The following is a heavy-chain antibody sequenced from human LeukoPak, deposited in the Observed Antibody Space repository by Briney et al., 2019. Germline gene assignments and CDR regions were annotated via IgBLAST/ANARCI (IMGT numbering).Heavy chain of an antibody. V-gene: IGHV4-34*01. CDR2: INHSGST. D-gene: IGHD4-23*01. Sequence: SETLSLTCAVYGGSFSGYYWSWIRQPPGKGLEWIGEINHSGSTNYNPSLKSRVTISVDTSKNQFSLKLSSVTAADTAVYYCARDRRGKSDAFDIWGQGTMVTVSS. CDR1: GGSFSGYY. J-gene: IGHJ3*02. CDR3: ARDRRGKSDAFDI.